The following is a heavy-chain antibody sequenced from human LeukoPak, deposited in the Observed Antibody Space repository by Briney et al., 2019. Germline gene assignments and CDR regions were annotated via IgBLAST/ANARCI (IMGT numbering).Heavy chain of an antibody. D-gene: IGHD2-15*01. V-gene: IGHV3-74*01. CDR3: ARETSGSFPY. CDR2: INGDGSSP. CDR1: GFTFCNYW. J-gene: IGHJ4*02. Sequence: GGSLRLSCTASGFTFCNYWMQWVRQVPGKGLVWVSRINGDGSSPSYADSVKGRFTISRDNSKNTLYLQMNNLSAEDTAVYYCARETSGSFPYWGQGTLVTVSS.